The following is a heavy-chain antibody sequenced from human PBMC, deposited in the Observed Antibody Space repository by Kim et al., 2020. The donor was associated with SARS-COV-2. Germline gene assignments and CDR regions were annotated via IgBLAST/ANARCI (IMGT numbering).Heavy chain of an antibody. CDR1: GVTFSSYA. J-gene: IGHJ6*01. D-gene: IGHD3-9*01. Sequence: SVKVSCKASGVTFSSYAISWVRQAPGQGLEWMGSIIPILGIANYAQKFQGRVTITADKSTSTAYMELSSLRSEDTAVYYCARPYDIFTGASPYYYYGVD. CDR2: IIPILGIA. CDR3: ARPYDIFTGASPYYYYGVD. V-gene: IGHV1-69*04.